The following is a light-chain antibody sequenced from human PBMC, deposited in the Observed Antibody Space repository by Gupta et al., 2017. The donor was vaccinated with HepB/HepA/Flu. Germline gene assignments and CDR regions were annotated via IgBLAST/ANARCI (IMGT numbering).Light chain of an antibody. V-gene: IGKV1-27*01. CDR1: QGISNY. J-gene: IGKJ3*01. Sequence: DIQMTQSPSSLSASVGDRVTITRRASQGISNYLAWYQQKPGKVPKLLIYAASTLQSGVPSRFSGSGSGTDFTLTISSLHPEDVATYYCQKDNSAPFTFGPGTKVDIK. CDR3: QKDNSAPFT. CDR2: AAS.